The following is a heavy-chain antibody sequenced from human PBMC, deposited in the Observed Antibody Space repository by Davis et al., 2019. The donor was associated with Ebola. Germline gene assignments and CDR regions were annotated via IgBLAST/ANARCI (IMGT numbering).Heavy chain of an antibody. CDR3: ARSDPEMSTRWGYDS. D-gene: IGHD5-24*01. Sequence: GESLKISCAASGFTVSTNSMSWVRQAPGKGLEWVSVIYSGGATSYADSVKGRFTISRDNSKNMLYLQMNSLRAEDTAVYYCARSDPEMSTRWGYDSWGQGTLVTVSS. CDR2: IYSGGAT. V-gene: IGHV3-53*01. CDR1: GFTVSTNS. J-gene: IGHJ4*02.